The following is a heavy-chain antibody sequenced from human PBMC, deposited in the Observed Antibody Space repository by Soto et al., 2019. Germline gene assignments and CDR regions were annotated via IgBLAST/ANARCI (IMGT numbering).Heavy chain of an antibody. J-gene: IGHJ4*02. CDR1: GFTFSSYA. V-gene: IGHV3-23*01. CDR2: ISGSGGST. D-gene: IGHD3-3*01. Sequence: PVGSLRLSCAASGFTFSSYAMSWVRQAPGKGLEWVSAISGSGGSTYYADSVKGRFTISRDNSKNTLYLQMNSLRAEDTAVYYCAKSHEFGVVILYYFDYWGQGTLVTVSS. CDR3: AKSHEFGVVILYYFDY.